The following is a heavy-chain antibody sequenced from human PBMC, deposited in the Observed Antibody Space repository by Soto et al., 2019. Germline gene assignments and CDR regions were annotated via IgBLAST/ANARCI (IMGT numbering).Heavy chain of an antibody. CDR1: GGSISSYY. D-gene: IGHD2-15*01. CDR2: IYYSGST. CDR3: ARYGCSGGSCLLKYYFDY. Sequence: SETLSLTCTVSGGSISSYYWSWIRQPPGKGLEWIGYIYYSGSTNYNPSLKSRVTISVDTSKNQFSLKLGSVTAADTAVYYCARYGCSGGSCLLKYYFDYWGQGTLVTVSS. J-gene: IGHJ4*02. V-gene: IGHV4-59*01.